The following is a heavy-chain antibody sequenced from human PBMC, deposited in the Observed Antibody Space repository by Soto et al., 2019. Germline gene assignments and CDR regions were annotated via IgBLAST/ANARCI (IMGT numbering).Heavy chain of an antibody. Sequence: ASVKVSCKASGYTFTSYYMHWVRQAPGQGLEWMGIINPSGGSTSYAQKFQGRVTMTRDTSTSTVYMELSSLRSEDTAVYYCAGDGRYSYGSPRYGMDVWGQGTTVTVSS. CDR2: INPSGGST. CDR3: AGDGRYSYGSPRYGMDV. D-gene: IGHD5-18*01. CDR1: GYTFTSYY. V-gene: IGHV1-46*01. J-gene: IGHJ6*02.